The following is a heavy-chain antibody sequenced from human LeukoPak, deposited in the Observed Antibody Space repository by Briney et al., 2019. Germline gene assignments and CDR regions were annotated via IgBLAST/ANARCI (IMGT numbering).Heavy chain of an antibody. CDR2: ISWNSGSI. D-gene: IGHD6-13*01. CDR1: GFTFDDYA. J-gene: IGHJ4*02. CDR3: AKGSYASSWFPSGGGNLDY. Sequence: PGGSLRLSCAASGFTFDDYAMHWVRQAPGKGLEWVSGISWNSGSIGYADSVKGRFTISRDNAKNSLYLQMNSLRAEDTALYYCAKGSYASSWFPSGGGNLDYWGQGTLVTVSS. V-gene: IGHV3-9*01.